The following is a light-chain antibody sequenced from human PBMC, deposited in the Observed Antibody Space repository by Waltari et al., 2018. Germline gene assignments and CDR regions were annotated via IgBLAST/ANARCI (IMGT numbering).Light chain of an antibody. V-gene: IGKV3-20*01. CDR1: HFFTSSS. Sequence: EIVLTQSPGTLSLSPGERATLSCGASHFFTSSSLAWYQQKPGQAPRLLMYDASNRAAGIPDRFSGSGSGTDFTLIISRLEPEDFAVYYCHQYGSSPRTFGQGTKVEIK. CDR3: HQYGSSPRT. CDR2: DAS. J-gene: IGKJ1*01.